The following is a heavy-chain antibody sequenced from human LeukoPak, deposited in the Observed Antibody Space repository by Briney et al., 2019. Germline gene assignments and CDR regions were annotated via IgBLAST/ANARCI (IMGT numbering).Heavy chain of an antibody. CDR2: TYYRSKWYN. CDR3: ANWGGVAGRPGYCGVDL. V-gene: IGHV6-1*01. J-gene: IGHJ6*02. Sequence: SQTLSLTCAISGDSVSSNSAAWDWIRQSPSRGLEWLGRTYYRSKWYNDYAVSVKSRITINPDPSKSQLSLLLNSLTPQDTAVYYRANWGGVAGRPGYCGVDLWPQGPTVTVPS. CDR1: GDSVSSNSAA. D-gene: IGHD6-19*01.